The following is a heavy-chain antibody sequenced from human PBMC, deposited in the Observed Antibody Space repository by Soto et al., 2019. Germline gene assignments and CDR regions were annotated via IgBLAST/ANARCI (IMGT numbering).Heavy chain of an antibody. D-gene: IGHD1-26*01. CDR3: AKGGAIVAAGTRVYLYNAMDV. CDR2: IDPNSGDT. CDR1: GYTFTGYY. V-gene: IGHV1-2*02. J-gene: IGHJ6*02. Sequence: ASVKVSCKASGYTFTGYYVHWVRQAPGQGLEWMGWIDPNSGDTYLAQRFQGRVTMNRDTSIGTAYMELRGLTSDDTAEYYCAKGGAIVAAGTRVYLYNAMDVWGQGTTVTVSS.